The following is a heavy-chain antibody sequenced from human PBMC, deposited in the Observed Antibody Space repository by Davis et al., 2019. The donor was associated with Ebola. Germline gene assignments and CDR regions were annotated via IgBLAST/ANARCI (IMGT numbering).Heavy chain of an antibody. D-gene: IGHD3-22*01. V-gene: IGHV3-49*04. Sequence: LKISCAASGFTFSSYAMSWVRQAPGKGLEWVGFIRSKAYGGTTEYAASVKGRFTISRDDSKSIAYLQMNSLKTEDTAVYYCTRDTRDSSGYLDYWGQGTLVTVSS. J-gene: IGHJ4*02. CDR3: TRDTRDSSGYLDY. CDR2: IRSKAYGGTT. CDR1: GFTFSSYA.